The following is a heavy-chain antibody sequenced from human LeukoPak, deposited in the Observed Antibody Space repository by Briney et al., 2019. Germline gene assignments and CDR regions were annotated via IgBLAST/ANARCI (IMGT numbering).Heavy chain of an antibody. D-gene: IGHD3-3*01. V-gene: IGHV3-7*01. CDR3: ARCLYYDFWSGYYISFTGGNYYYMDV. Sequence: GGSLRLSCAASGFTFSSYWMNWVRQAPGKGLEWVAKIKQDGSEKYYVDSVKGRFTISRDNTKNSLYLQMNSLRAEDTAVYYCARCLYYDFWSGYYISFTGGNYYYMDVWGKGTTVTVSS. CDR1: GFTFSSYW. J-gene: IGHJ6*03. CDR2: IKQDGSEK.